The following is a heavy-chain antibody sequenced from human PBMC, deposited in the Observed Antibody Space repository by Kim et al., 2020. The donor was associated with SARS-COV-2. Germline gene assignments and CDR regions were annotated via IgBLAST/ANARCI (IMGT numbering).Heavy chain of an antibody. CDR2: GST. J-gene: IGHJ5*02. D-gene: IGHD2-2*01. Sequence: GSTYYNPSLKSRVTVSVDTSKNQFSLKLSSVTAADTAVYYCARLGQYPTPWGQGTLVTVSS. V-gene: IGHV4-39*01. CDR3: ARLGQYPTP.